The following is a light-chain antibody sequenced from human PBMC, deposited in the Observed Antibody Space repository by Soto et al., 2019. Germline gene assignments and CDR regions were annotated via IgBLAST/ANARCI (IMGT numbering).Light chain of an antibody. CDR2: DAS. CDR3: QQYSNWPLT. Sequence: EIVMTQSPATLSVSPGERAPLSCRASQSVSSKLAWFQQKPGQAHSLLIYDASTRAAGIPARFSGSGSGTEFTLTISSLQSEDFAVYYCQQYSNWPLTFGGGTKVDIK. V-gene: IGKV3-15*01. J-gene: IGKJ4*01. CDR1: QSVSSK.